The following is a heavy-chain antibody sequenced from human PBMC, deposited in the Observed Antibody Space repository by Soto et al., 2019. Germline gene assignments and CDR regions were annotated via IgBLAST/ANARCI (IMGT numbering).Heavy chain of an antibody. CDR3: ARVRPLYYYDSSGYYSSCDFDY. D-gene: IGHD3-22*01. CDR2: ISAYNGNT. CDR1: GYTFTSYG. Sequence: QVQLVQSGAEVKKPGASVKVSCKASGYTFTSYGISWVRQAPGQGLEWMGWISAYNGNTNYAQKIQGRVTMTTDTSTRTAYMELRRLRSDDTAVYYGARVRPLYYYDSSGYYSSCDFDYWGQGTLVTVSS. J-gene: IGHJ4*02. V-gene: IGHV1-18*01.